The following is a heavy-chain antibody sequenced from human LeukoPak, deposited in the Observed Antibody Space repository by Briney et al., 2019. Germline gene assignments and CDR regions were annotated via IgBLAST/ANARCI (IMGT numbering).Heavy chain of an antibody. CDR1: GFTFSSYS. D-gene: IGHD3-22*01. CDR2: ISSRSSYI. CDR3: TRDRDDDSSGSIDDAFDI. Sequence: GGSLKLSCAASGFTFSSYSMNWVRQAPGKGLEWVSSISSRSSYIYNAESVKGRFTISRDNAKNSLYLQMNSLRAEDTAVYYCTRDRDDDSSGSIDDAFDIWGQGTVVTVSS. V-gene: IGHV3-21*01. J-gene: IGHJ3*02.